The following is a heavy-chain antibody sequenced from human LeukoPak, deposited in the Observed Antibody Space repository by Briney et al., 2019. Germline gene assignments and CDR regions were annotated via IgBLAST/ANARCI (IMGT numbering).Heavy chain of an antibody. D-gene: IGHD4-23*01. V-gene: IGHV4-59*01. CDR3: ARGRGNPGVYYYGMDV. J-gene: IGHJ6*02. CDR1: GGSISSYY. Sequence: TSETLSLTCTVSGGSISSYYWSWIRQPPGKGLEWIGYIYYSGSTNYNPSLKSRVTISVDTSKNQFSLKLSSVTAADTAVYYCARGRGNPGVYYYGMDVWGQGTTVTVSS. CDR2: IYYSGST.